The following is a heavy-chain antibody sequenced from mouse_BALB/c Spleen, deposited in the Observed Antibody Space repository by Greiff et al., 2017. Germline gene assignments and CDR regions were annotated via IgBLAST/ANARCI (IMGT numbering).Heavy chain of an antibody. D-gene: IGHD4-1*01. CDR2: IDPENGDT. CDR3: NACWELEQPYAMDY. V-gene: IGHV14-4*02. CDR1: GFNFNDYY. J-gene: IGHJ4*01. Sequence: EVQLQQSGAELVRSGASVKLSCTASGFNFNDYYMHWVKQRPEQGLEWIGWIDPENGDTEYAPKFQGKATMTANTSSNTAYLQLSSLTSEDAAVYYYNACWELEQPYAMDYWGQGTSVTVSS.